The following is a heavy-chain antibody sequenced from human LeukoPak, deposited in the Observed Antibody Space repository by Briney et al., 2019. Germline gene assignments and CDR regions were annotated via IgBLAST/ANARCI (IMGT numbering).Heavy chain of an antibody. CDR1: GGSISSSSYY. D-gene: IGHD3-16*01. V-gene: IGHV4-39*01. Sequence: PSETLSLTCTVSGGSISSSSYYWGWGRQPPGTGREWVGSIYYSGSTYYNPSLKRRVTISVDTSKNQFSLKLSSVTAADTAVYYCARLGVPLYYFDYWGQGTLVTVSS. CDR2: IYYSGST. J-gene: IGHJ4*02. CDR3: ARLGVPLYYFDY.